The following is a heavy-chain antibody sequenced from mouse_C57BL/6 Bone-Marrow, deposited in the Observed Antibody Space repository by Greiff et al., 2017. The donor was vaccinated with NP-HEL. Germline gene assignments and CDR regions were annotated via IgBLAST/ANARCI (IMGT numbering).Heavy chain of an antibody. CDR1: GFTFSSYA. CDR2: ISSGGDYI. V-gene: IGHV5-9-1*02. J-gene: IGHJ2*01. Sequence: EVMLVESGEGLVKPGGSLKLSCAASGFTFSSYAMSWVRQTPEKRLEWVAYISSGGDYIYYADTVKGRFTISRDNARNTLYLQMSSLKSEDTAMYYCTRDPYYYGSSWDYFDYWGQGTTLTVSS. D-gene: IGHD1-1*01. CDR3: TRDPYYYGSSWDYFDY.